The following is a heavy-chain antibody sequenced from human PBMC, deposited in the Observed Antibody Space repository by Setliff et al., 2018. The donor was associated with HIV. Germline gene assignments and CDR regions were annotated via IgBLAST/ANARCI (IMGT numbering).Heavy chain of an antibody. CDR3: ARDRRTYLTPGYFDY. Sequence: GASVKVSCKASGYTFTSYGISWVRQAPGQGLEWMGWISAYNGNTNYAQKFQGRVTMTTDTSTTTAYMELRSLRSDDTAVYYCARDRRTYLTPGYFDYWGQGTLVTVSS. CDR1: GYTFTSYG. V-gene: IGHV1-18*01. CDR2: ISAYNGNT. J-gene: IGHJ4*02. D-gene: IGHD7-27*01.